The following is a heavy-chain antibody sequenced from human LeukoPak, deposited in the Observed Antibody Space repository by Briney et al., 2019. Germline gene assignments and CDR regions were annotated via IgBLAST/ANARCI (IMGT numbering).Heavy chain of an antibody. Sequence: SQTLSLTCTVSGGSISSGVYYWNWIRQPPGKGLEWVGYIYHSGATYYNPSLKSRVTISADRSKNQFSLKVNSVTAADTAVHYCAGIGYGTSYDWGQGTLVTVSS. CDR3: AGIGYGTSYD. D-gene: IGHD6-6*01. V-gene: IGHV4-30-2*01. J-gene: IGHJ4*02. CDR1: GGSISSGVYY. CDR2: IYHSGAT.